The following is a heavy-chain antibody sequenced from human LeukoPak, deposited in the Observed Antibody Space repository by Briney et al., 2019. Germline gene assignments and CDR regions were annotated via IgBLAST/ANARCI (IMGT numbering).Heavy chain of an antibody. V-gene: IGHV1-18*01. J-gene: IGHJ6*04. CDR2: ISAYNGNT. CDR3: ATDIATNPKPRVVVAAGYGMDV. CDR1: GYTFTSNG. D-gene: IGHD2-15*01. Sequence: ASVKLSCKASGYTFTSNGNSWGRQAPGQGLEWMGWISAYNGNTNYAQKFQGRVTMTEDTSTYTAYMELSSLRSEDTAVYYCATDIATNPKPRVVVAAGYGMDVWGKGTTVTVSS.